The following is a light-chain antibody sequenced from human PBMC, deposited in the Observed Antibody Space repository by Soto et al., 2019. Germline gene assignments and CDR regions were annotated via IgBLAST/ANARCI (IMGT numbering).Light chain of an antibody. J-gene: IGKJ2*01. CDR1: QSVNSN. CDR2: GAS. Sequence: EIVMTQSPATLSVSPGERATLSCRASQSVNSNLAWYQQQPGQAPRLLISGASTRASGVPARFSAGGSGTEFTLTISSLQSEDFAVYYCQQYYNWPPYTLGQGTKLEIK. V-gene: IGKV3-15*01. CDR3: QQYYNWPPYT.